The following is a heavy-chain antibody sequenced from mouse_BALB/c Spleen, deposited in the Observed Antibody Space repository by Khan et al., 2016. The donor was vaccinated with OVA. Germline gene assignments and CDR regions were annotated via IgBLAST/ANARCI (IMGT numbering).Heavy chain of an antibody. Sequence: QVQLQQPGAELVKPGASVKLSCKASGYTFTNYWVHWVKQRPGQGLEWIGEVYPGDGRATFNEKFKTKATLTVDTSSSTAFIQLSSLPSEDSAGYLCARNADVGNYFDSWGQGTTLTVSS. J-gene: IGHJ2*01. D-gene: IGHD1-1*02. CDR3: ARNADVGNYFDS. CDR2: VYPGDGRA. V-gene: IGHV1S81*02. CDR1: GYTFTNYW.